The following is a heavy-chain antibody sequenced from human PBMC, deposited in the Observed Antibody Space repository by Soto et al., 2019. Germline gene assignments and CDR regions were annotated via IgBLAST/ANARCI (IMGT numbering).Heavy chain of an antibody. J-gene: IGHJ3*02. V-gene: IGHV3-66*01. CDR3: AREPLYCRGGSCSITGDAYDI. Sequence: EVQLVESGGGLVQPGGSLRLSCTASGFIVSDTYVNWVRQAPGKGMEWVSVISNRGDTHYADSVRGRFSLSRDISDNTLHLQMNNLRVEDTAVYYCAREPLYCRGGSCSITGDAYDIWGKGTMVTVSS. CDR2: ISNRGDT. D-gene: IGHD2-15*01. CDR1: GFIVSDTY.